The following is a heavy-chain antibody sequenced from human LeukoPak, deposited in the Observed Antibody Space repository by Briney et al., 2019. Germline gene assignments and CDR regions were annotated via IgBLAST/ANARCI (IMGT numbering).Heavy chain of an antibody. Sequence: GGSLRLSCAASGFTFSDYYMSWIRQAPGKGLGWVSYISSSGSTIYYADSVKGRFTISRDNAKNSLYLQMNSLRAEDTAVYYCAREAADYGLIVYYFDYWGQGTLVTVSS. J-gene: IGHJ4*02. D-gene: IGHD4-17*01. V-gene: IGHV3-11*04. CDR3: AREAADYGLIVYYFDY. CDR1: GFTFSDYY. CDR2: ISSSGSTI.